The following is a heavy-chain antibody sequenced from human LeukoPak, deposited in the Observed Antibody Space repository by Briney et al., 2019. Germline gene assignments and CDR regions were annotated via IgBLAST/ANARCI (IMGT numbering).Heavy chain of an antibody. CDR2: ISYDGSNK. CDR3: AKDRYSNGVRYFDY. V-gene: IGHV3-30-3*01. D-gene: IGHD1-1*01. CDR1: GFTFSSYA. J-gene: IGHJ4*02. Sequence: GGSLRLSCAASGFTFSSYAMHWVRQAPGKGLEWVAVISYDGSNKYYADSVKGRFTISRDNSKNTLYLQMNSLRAEDTAVYYCAKDRYSNGVRYFDYWGQGTLVTVSS.